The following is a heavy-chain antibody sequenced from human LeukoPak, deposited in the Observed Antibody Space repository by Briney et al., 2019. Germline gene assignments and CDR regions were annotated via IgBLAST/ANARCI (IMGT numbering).Heavy chain of an antibody. CDR2: ISYDGSNK. D-gene: IGHD3-16*01. Sequence: PGGSLRLSCAASGFTFSSYAMSWVRQAPGKGLEWVAVISYDGSNKYYADSVKGRFTISRDNSKNTLYLQMNSLRAEDTAVYYCARYLLGGIDYWGQGTLVTVSS. J-gene: IGHJ4*02. CDR3: ARYLLGGIDY. V-gene: IGHV3-30-3*01. CDR1: GFTFSSYA.